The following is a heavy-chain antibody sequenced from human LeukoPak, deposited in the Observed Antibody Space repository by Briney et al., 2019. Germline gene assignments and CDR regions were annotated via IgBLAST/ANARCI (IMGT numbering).Heavy chain of an antibody. V-gene: IGHV1-8*02. CDR3: ARGPGEDDAFDI. Sequence: ASVKVSCKASGYTFSSYGISWVRQATGQGLEWMGWMNPNSGNTGYAQKFQGRVTMTRNTSISTAYMELSSLRSEDTAVYYCARGPGEDDAFDIWGQGTMVTVSS. J-gene: IGHJ3*02. CDR2: MNPNSGNT. D-gene: IGHD3-16*01. CDR1: GYTFSSYG.